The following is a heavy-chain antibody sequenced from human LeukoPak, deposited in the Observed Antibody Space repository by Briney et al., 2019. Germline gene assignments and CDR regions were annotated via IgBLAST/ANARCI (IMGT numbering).Heavy chain of an antibody. CDR2: IYYSGST. D-gene: IGHD3-3*01. V-gene: IGHV4-59*01. CDR3: ARSASSYDFWSGYSQPFDY. Sequence: SETLSLTCAVYGGSFSGYYWSWIRQPPGKGLEWIGYIYYSGSTNYNPSLKSRVTISVDTSKNQFSLKLSSVTAADTAVYYYARSASSYDFWSGYSQPFDYWGQGTLVTVSS. J-gene: IGHJ4*02. CDR1: GGSFSGYY.